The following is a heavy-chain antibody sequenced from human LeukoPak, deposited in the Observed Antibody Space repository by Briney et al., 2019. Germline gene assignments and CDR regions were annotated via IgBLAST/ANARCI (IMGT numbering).Heavy chain of an antibody. CDR2: IYYSGST. V-gene: IGHV4-59*01. CDR1: GGSISSYY. J-gene: IGHJ4*02. CDR3: ARNQQLAY. Sequence: PETLSLTCTVSGGSISSYYWSWIRQPPGKGLEWIGYIYYSGSTNYNPSLKSRVTISVDTSKNQFSLKLSSVTAADTAVYYCARNQQLAYWGQGTLVTVSS. D-gene: IGHD6-13*01.